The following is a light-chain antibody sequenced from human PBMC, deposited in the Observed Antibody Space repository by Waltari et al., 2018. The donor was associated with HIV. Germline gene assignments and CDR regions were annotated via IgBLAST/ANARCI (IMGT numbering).Light chain of an antibody. CDR2: EVT. J-gene: IGLJ2*01. Sequence: QSALTQPPSASGSPAQSVTISCTGNSSDIGGYNYFSSYKQHPGKAPKLIMTEVTKRPSGVPDRFSGSKSGNTASLTVSGLQAEDEAHYYCSSYAPTNNFYVLFGGGTALTVL. CDR1: SSDIGGYNY. V-gene: IGLV2-8*01. CDR3: SSYAPTNNFYVL.